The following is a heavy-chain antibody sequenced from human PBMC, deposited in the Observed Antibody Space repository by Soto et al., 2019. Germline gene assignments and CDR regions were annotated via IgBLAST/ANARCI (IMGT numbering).Heavy chain of an antibody. CDR2: INHSGST. D-gene: IGHD3-22*01. V-gene: IGHV4-34*01. J-gene: IGHJ4*02. Sequence: QVQLQQWGAGLLKPSETLSLTCAVYGGSFSGYYWSWIRQPPGKGLEWIGEINHSGSTNYNPSLKSRVTISVDTSKNQFSLKLSSVTAADTAVYYCARASPYDRDYWGQGTLVTVSS. CDR1: GGSFSGYY. CDR3: ARASPYDRDY.